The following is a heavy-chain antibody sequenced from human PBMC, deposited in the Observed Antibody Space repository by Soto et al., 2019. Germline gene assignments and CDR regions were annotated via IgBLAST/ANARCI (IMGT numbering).Heavy chain of an antibody. CDR2: FDPEDGET. CDR3: ATIIAAAGSFDY. D-gene: IGHD6-13*01. Sequence: ASVKVSCKVSGYTLTELSMYWVRQAPGKGLEWMGGFDPEDGETIYAQKFQGRVTMTEDTSTDTAYMELSSLRSEDTAVYYCATIIAAAGSFDYWGQGTLVTVSS. CDR1: GYTLTELS. V-gene: IGHV1-24*01. J-gene: IGHJ4*02.